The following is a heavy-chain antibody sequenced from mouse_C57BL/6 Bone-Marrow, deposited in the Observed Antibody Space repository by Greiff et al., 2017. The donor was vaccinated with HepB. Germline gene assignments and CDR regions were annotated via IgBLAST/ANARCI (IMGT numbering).Heavy chain of an antibody. Sequence: VQLQQSGAELVNPGASVKLSCKASGYTFTEYTIHWVKQRSGQGLEWIGWFYPGSGSIKYNEKFKDKATLNADKSSSTVYMELSRLTSEDSAVYFCARHERGYYSNPWYFDVWGTGTTVTVSS. J-gene: IGHJ1*03. CDR3: ARHERGYYSNPWYFDV. CDR1: GYTFTEYT. V-gene: IGHV1-62-2*01. D-gene: IGHD2-5*01. CDR2: FYPGSGSI.